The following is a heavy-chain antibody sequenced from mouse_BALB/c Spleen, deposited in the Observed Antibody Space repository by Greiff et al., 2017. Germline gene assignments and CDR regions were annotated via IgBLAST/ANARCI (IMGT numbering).Heavy chain of an antibody. Sequence: VKLVESGAELAKPGASVKMSCKASGYTFTSYWMHWVKQRPGQGLEWIGYINPSTGYTEYNQKFKDKATLTADKSSSTAYMQLSSLTSEDSAVYYCTRWYDGAWFAYWGQGTLVTVSA. J-gene: IGHJ3*01. CDR2: INPSTGYT. D-gene: IGHD2-14*01. V-gene: IGHV1-7*01. CDR1: GYTFTSYW. CDR3: TRWYDGAWFAY.